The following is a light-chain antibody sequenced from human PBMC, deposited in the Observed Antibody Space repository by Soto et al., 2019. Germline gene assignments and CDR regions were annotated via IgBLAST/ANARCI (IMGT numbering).Light chain of an antibody. CDR2: GAS. V-gene: IGKV3-20*01. CDR3: QQYGGSPQT. J-gene: IGKJ1*01. Sequence: ESVWTQSPGTLALSPGEGATLSCRASQSVSTYLAWYQQKPGQAPRLLIYGASSRATGIPDSFSGSGSGTDFTLTISRLEPEDFAVYYCQQYGGSPQTFGQGTKVEIK. CDR1: QSVSTY.